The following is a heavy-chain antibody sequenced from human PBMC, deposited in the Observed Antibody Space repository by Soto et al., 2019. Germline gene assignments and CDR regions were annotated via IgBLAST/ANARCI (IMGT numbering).Heavy chain of an antibody. D-gene: IGHD3-3*01. V-gene: IGHV3-9*01. CDR2: ISWNSGSI. Sequence: PGGSLRLSCAASGFTFDDYAMHWVRQAPGKGLEWVSGISWNSGSIGYADSVKGRFTISRDNAKNSLYLQMNSLRAEDTALYYCAKHKYDDWDYMDVWGKGTTVTVSS. CDR1: GFTFDDYA. J-gene: IGHJ6*03. CDR3: AKHKYDDWDYMDV.